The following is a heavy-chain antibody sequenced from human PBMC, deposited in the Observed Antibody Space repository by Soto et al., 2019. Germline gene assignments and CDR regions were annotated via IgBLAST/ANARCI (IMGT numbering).Heavy chain of an antibody. Sequence: ASVKVSCKASGYTFTSYGISWVRQAPGQGLEWMGWISAYNGNTNYAQKLQGRVTMTTDTSTSTAYMELRSLRSDDTAVYYCARDPKPFVVVAAPNLDYWGQGTLVTVSS. CDR2: ISAYNGNT. D-gene: IGHD2-15*01. CDR3: ARDPKPFVVVAAPNLDY. J-gene: IGHJ4*02. V-gene: IGHV1-18*01. CDR1: GYTFTSYG.